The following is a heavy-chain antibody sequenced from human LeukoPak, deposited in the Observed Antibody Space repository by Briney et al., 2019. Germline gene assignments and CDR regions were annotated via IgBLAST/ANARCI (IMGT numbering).Heavy chain of an antibody. CDR3: AKDQTSLPHIVDY. V-gene: IGHV3-23*01. CDR1: GFTFSNYW. D-gene: IGHD1-14*01. CDR2: ISGSGGST. Sequence: QPGGSLRLSCAASGFTFSNYWMSWVRQAPGKGLEWVSAISGSGGSTYYADSVKGRFTISRDNSKNTLYLQMNSLRAEDTAVYYCAKDQTSLPHIVDYWGQGTLVTVSS. J-gene: IGHJ4*02.